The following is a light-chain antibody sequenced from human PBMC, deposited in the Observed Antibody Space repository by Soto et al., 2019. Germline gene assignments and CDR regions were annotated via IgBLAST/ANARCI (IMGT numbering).Light chain of an antibody. CDR2: GNS. CDR1: SSHIGATYD. V-gene: IGLV1-40*01. J-gene: IGLJ3*02. Sequence: QSVLTQPPSVSGAPGQRVTISCAGSSSHIGATYDIHWYQQLPGAAPRLLIYGNSNRPSGVPDRFAGSMSGTSASLAIIGLRVEDEGIYYCQAFDNSLSASGVFGGGTKVTVL. CDR3: QAFDNSLSASGV.